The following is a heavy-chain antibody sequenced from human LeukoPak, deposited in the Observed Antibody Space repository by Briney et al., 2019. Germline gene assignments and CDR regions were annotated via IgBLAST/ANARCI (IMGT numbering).Heavy chain of an antibody. V-gene: IGHV5-51*01. CDR1: GYSFISYW. CDR2: IYPSDSDT. CDR3: ARLVGYCSGGRCYGDWFDP. Sequence: GESLKISCKTSGYSFISYWIGWVRQMPGKGLEWMGIIYPSDSDTTYSPSFQGQVTISADKSISTAYLQWSSLKASDTAMYYCARLVGYCSGGRCYGDWFDPWGQGTLVTVSS. D-gene: IGHD2-15*01. J-gene: IGHJ5*02.